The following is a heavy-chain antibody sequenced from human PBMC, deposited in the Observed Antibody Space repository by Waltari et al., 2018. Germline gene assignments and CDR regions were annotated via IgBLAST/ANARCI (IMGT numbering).Heavy chain of an antibody. CDR1: GFTFSTYW. J-gene: IGHJ4*02. V-gene: IGHV3-7*03. CDR3: ARDKIVGPTIFDS. D-gene: IGHD1-26*01. Sequence: EVQLVESGGGLVQPGGSLRLSCAVSGFTFSTYWMGWVRQTPGKGLEWVANIRQDGSETHYVESVKGRFTISRDNSRNSLYLQMNSLRVEDTALYYCARDKIVGPTIFDSWGQGTLVTVSS. CDR2: IRQDGSET.